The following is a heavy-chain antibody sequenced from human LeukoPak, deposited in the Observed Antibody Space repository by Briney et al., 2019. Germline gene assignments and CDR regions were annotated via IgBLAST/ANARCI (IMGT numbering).Heavy chain of an antibody. Sequence: SETLSLTCAVYGGSFSGYYWSWIRQPPGKGLEWIGEINHSGSTNYNPSLKSRVTISVDTSKNQFSLKLSSVTAADTAVYYCARRAGTTIFGVVINYFDYWGQGTLVTVSS. J-gene: IGHJ4*02. D-gene: IGHD3-3*01. CDR2: INHSGST. CDR1: GGSFSGYY. V-gene: IGHV4-34*01. CDR3: ARRAGTTIFGVVINYFDY.